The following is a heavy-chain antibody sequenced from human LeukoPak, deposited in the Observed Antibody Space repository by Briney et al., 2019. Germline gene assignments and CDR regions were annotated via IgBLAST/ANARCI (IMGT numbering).Heavy chain of an antibody. Sequence: ASVKVSCKASGYTSTSYGISWVRQAPGQGLEWMGWISAYNGNTNYAQKLQGRVTMTTDTSTSTAYMELRSLRSDDTAVYYCARGEYGKPYYDFWSGYPTLDYWGQGTLVTVSS. D-gene: IGHD3-3*01. CDR3: ARGEYGKPYYDFWSGYPTLDY. V-gene: IGHV1-18*01. J-gene: IGHJ4*02. CDR1: GYTSTSYG. CDR2: ISAYNGNT.